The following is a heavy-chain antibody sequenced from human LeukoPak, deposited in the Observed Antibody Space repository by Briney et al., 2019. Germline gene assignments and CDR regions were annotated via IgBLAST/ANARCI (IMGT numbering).Heavy chain of an antibody. CDR2: IYPGDSGA. Sequence: GESLKISCRGSGYKFTSYWIGWVRQMPGKGLEWMGIIYPGDSGAKYSPSFEGHVTMSADKSIDTAYLQWSSLQALDTAMYYCARFQGGSELGDYWGQGTLVSVSP. CDR1: GYKFTSYW. CDR3: ARFQGGSELGDY. V-gene: IGHV5-51*01. D-gene: IGHD1-26*01. J-gene: IGHJ4*02.